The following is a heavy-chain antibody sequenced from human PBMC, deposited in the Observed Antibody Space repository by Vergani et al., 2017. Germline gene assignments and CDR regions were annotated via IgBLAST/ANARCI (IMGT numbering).Heavy chain of an antibody. J-gene: IGHJ3*02. CDR2: NNPSGGST. Sequence: QLQLVQSGAEEKKPGASVKVSCKASGYTFTSYYMHWVRQAPGQGLEWMGINNPSGGSTSYAQKFQGRVTMTRDTSTSTVYMELSSLLSEDTAVYYCVRDKYEIAVAGARRGAFDIWGQGTMVTVSS. CDR1: GYTFTSYY. D-gene: IGHD6-13*01. V-gene: IGHV1-46*03. CDR3: VRDKYEIAVAGARRGAFDI.